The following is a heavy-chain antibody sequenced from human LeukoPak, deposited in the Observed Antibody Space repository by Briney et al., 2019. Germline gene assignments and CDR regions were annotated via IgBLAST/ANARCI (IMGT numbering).Heavy chain of an antibody. D-gene: IGHD3-10*01. CDR3: ARQILRGSYFHYLDV. J-gene: IGHJ6*03. CDR1: GFSFNSLG. Sequence: GGSLTLSCAPSGFSFNSLGMSWVRQTRGRGLEWVSSIHRWGDNTHYADSLEGRFTISRDTWKNTVYLQMNRLRVEDTATYYCARQILRGSYFHYLDVWGTGTPVTVSS. CDR2: IHRWGDNT. V-gene: IGHV3-23*01.